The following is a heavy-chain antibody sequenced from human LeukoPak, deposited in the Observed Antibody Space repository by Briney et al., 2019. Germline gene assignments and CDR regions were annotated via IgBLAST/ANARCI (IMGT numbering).Heavy chain of an antibody. V-gene: IGHV4-34*01. Sequence: SETLSLTCAVYGGSFSGYYWSWIRQPPGKGLEWIGEINHSGSTNYNPSLKSRVTISVDTSKNQFPLKLSSVTAADTAVYYCARGPREYYDSSGYPPIGYWGQGTLVTVSS. CDR1: GGSFSGYY. CDR2: INHSGST. J-gene: IGHJ4*02. CDR3: ARGPREYYDSSGYPPIGY. D-gene: IGHD3-22*01.